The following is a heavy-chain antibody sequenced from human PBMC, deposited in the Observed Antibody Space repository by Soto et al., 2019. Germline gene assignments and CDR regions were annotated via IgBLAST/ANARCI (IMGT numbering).Heavy chain of an antibody. J-gene: IGHJ5*02. CDR1: GGSFSGYY. D-gene: IGHD5-18*01. CDR2: INHSGST. CDR3: ARGRGYSYGGWFDP. Sequence: QVQLQQWGAGLLKPSETLSLTCAVYGGSFSGYYWSWIRQPPGKGLEWIGEINHSGSTNYNPSLKRRVPISVDTSKNQVSLKLSSVPAAGTAVYYCARGRGYSYGGWFDPWGQGTLVTVSS. V-gene: IGHV4-34*01.